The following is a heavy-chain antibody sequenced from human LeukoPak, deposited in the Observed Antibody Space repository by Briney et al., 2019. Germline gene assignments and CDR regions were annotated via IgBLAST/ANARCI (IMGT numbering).Heavy chain of an antibody. CDR2: IKEDGSEE. D-gene: IGHD6-13*01. Sequence: GGSLRLSCVASGFTFSTYWMSWVRQAPGKGLEWVANIKEDGSEEYYVDSLEGRFTISRDNAKNSLYLQMNSLRAEDTAMYYCARDSAGNDYWDQGTLVTVSS. CDR1: GFTFSTYW. J-gene: IGHJ4*02. V-gene: IGHV3-7*01. CDR3: ARDSAGNDY.